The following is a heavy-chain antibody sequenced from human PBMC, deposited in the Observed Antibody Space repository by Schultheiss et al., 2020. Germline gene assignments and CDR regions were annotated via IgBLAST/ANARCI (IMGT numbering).Heavy chain of an antibody. V-gene: IGHV1-2*02. J-gene: IGHJ4*02. CDR1: GYTFTSYY. CDR2: INPNSGGT. D-gene: IGHD4-17*01. CDR3: ARDWGYGDSDY. Sequence: ASVKVSCKASGYTFTSYYIHWVRQAPGQGLEWMGWINPNSGGTGYAQKFQGRVTMTEDTSTSTVYMELSRLRSDDTAVYYCARDWGYGDSDYWGQGTLVTVAS.